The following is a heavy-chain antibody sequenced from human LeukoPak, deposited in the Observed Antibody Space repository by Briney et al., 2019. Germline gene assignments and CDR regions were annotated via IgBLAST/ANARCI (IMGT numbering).Heavy chain of an antibody. J-gene: IGHJ3*02. V-gene: IGHV3-21*01. CDR3: ARVPGRRGASGAFDI. CDR2: ISSSSSYI. Sequence: GGSLRLSFAASGFTFSSYSMNWVRQAPGKGLEWVSSISSSSSYIYYADSVKGRFTISRNNAKNSLYLQMNSLRVEDAAVYYCARVPGRRGASGAFDIWGQGTMVTVSS. D-gene: IGHD1-26*01. CDR1: GFTFSSYS.